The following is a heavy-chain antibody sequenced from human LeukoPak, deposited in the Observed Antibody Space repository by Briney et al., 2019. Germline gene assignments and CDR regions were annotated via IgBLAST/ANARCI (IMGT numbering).Heavy chain of an antibody. CDR2: IYSSGST. CDR3: ARGPPPDFDY. J-gene: IGHJ4*02. Sequence: SETLSLTCTVSGGSISNYYWSWIRQPAGKGLEWIGRIYSSGSTDYNPSLKSRVTMSVDASKNQFSLKLSSVTAADTAVYYCARGPPPDFDYWGQGTLVTVSS. V-gene: IGHV4-4*07. CDR1: GGSISNYY.